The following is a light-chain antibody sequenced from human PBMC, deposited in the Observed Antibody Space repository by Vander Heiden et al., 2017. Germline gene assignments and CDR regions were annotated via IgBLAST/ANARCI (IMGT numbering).Light chain of an antibody. CDR1: QGVLYSSNNKNY. J-gene: IGKJ2*01. Sequence: DNLMTQTPDSLAVSLGERATTHRKSTQGVLYSSNNKNYLPWYQQKPGQPPKLLIYWASTRESGVPDRFSGSGSGTDFTLTISSLQAEDVAVYYCQQYYSTPHTFGQGTKLEIK. CDR3: QQYYSTPHT. CDR2: WAS. V-gene: IGKV4-1*01.